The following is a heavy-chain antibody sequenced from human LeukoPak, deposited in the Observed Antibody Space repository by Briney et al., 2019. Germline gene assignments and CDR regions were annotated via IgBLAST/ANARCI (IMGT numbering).Heavy chain of an antibody. D-gene: IGHD6-19*01. J-gene: IGHJ6*03. CDR3: ARAAVAGTFYYYYYMDV. CDR2: IKQDGSEK. CDR1: GFTFSSYW. Sequence: GGSLRLSCEVSGFTFSSYWMSWVRQAPGKGLEWVANIKQDGSEKYYVDSVKGRFTISRDNAKNSLYLQMNSLRAEDTAVYYCARAAVAGTFYYYYYMDVWGKGTTVTISS. V-gene: IGHV3-7*01.